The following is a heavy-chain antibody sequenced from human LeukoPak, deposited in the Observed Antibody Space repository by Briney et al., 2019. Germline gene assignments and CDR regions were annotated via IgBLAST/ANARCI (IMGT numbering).Heavy chain of an antibody. J-gene: IGHJ4*02. CDR3: AREGFLGATDY. D-gene: IGHD1-26*01. Sequence: QPGGSLRLSCAASGFSFSSYWIHWVRQAPGKGLVWVSRIKTDGSITNYADSVKGRFTISRDNSKNTLYLQMNSLRVEDTAVYYCAREGFLGATDYWGQGTLVTVSS. CDR1: GFSFSSYW. V-gene: IGHV3-74*01. CDR2: IKTDGSIT.